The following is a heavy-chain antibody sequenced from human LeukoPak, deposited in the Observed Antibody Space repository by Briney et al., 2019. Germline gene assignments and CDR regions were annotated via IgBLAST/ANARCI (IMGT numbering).Heavy chain of an antibody. J-gene: IGHJ4*02. CDR2: IYHSGST. CDR1: GGSISSGGYS. D-gene: IGHD6-13*01. CDR3: ASTPEYSSSWYTPY. Sequence: SQTLSLTCAVSGGSISSGGYSWSWIRQPPGKGLEWIGYIYHSGSTYYNPSLKSRVTISVDTSKNQFSLKLSSVTAADTAVYYCASTPEYSSSWYTPYWGQGTLVTVSS. V-gene: IGHV4-30-2*01.